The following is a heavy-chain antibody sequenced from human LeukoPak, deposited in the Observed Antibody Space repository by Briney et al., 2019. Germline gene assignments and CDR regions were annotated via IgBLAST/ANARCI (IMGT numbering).Heavy chain of an antibody. CDR2: IYYSGST. Sequence: SETLSLTCTVSGVSISSSSYYWGWLPQPPGKGLEWIGSIYYSGSTYYNPSLKSRVTISVDTSKNQFSLKLSSVTAADTAVYYCARKSSGWYGKHYFDYWGQGTLVTVSS. CDR3: ARKSSGWYGKHYFDY. D-gene: IGHD6-19*01. J-gene: IGHJ4*02. CDR1: GVSISSSSYY. V-gene: IGHV4-39*01.